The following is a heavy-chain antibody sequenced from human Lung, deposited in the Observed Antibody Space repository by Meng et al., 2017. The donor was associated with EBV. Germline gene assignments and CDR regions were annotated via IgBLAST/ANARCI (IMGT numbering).Heavy chain of an antibody. CDR1: GDSFSTQT. J-gene: IGHJ4*02. D-gene: IGHD1-14*01. Sequence: VRLVRSGAEVKKPGSSVKVACKTSGDSFSTQTFSWVRQAPGQGLEWMGGLIAVFDKTKAAPRFQDRVTFTADESTSTAYMELSSLTFDDTAVYFCARGRRNEPLFDYWGQGTLVTVSS. CDR3: ARGRRNEPLFDY. V-gene: IGHV1-69*13. CDR2: LIAVFDKT.